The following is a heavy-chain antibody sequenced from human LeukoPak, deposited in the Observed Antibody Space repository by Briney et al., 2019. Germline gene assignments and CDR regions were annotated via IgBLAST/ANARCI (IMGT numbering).Heavy chain of an antibody. CDR2: ISSSSSYI. D-gene: IGHD1-26*01. J-gene: IGHJ4*02. CDR1: GFTFSSYS. Sequence: GGSLRLSCAASGFTFSSYSMNWVRQAPGKGLEWVSSISSSSSYIYYADSVKGRFTISRDNAKNSLYLQMNSLRAEDTAVYYCARGAIVGATLGYWGRGTLVTVSS. CDR3: ARGAIVGATLGY. V-gene: IGHV3-21*01.